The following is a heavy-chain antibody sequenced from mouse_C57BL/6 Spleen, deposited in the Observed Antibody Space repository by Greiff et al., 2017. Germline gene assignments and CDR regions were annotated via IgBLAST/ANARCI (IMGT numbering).Heavy chain of an antibody. CDR3: ARDYGSSDGYFDV. D-gene: IGHD1-1*01. J-gene: IGHJ1*03. CDR2: IYPRSGDT. Sequence: VKLVESGAELARPGASVKLSCKASGYTFTSYGISWVKQRTGQGLEWIGEIYPRSGDTYYNEKFKGKATLTADKSSSTAYMELRSLTSEDSAVYFCARDYGSSDGYFDVWGTGTTVTVSS. CDR1: GYTFTSYG. V-gene: IGHV1-81*01.